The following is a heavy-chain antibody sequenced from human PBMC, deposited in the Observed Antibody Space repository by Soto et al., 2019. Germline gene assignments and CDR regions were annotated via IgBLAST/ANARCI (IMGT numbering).Heavy chain of an antibody. V-gene: IGHV6-1*01. Sequence: SHSRSLTCAISGDSVSSNTAAWNWIRSSPSRGLEWLGRTYYRSNWRHDYAVSVKSRITVNPDTSKNHFSLQLNSVTPDDTAVYYCARGVAGSGFDLWGQGTLVAVSS. J-gene: IGHJ4*02. CDR1: GDSVSSNTAA. D-gene: IGHD6-19*01. CDR3: ARGVAGSGFDL. CDR2: TYYRSNWRH.